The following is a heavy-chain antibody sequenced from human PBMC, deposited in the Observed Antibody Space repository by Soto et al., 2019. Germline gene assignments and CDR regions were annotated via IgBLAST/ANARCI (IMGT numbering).Heavy chain of an antibody. CDR3: ARHVGDDSSGYYYVGDY. CDR1: GYSFTSYW. D-gene: IGHD3-22*01. Sequence: GESLKISCKASGYSFTSYWIGWVRQMPGKGLEWMGIIYPGDSDTRYSPSFQGQVTISADKSISTAYLPWSSLKASDTAMYYCARHVGDDSSGYYYVGDYWGQGTLVTVSS. CDR2: IYPGDSDT. V-gene: IGHV5-51*01. J-gene: IGHJ4*02.